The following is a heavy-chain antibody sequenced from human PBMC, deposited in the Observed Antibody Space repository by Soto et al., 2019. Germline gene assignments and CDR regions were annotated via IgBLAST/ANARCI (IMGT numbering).Heavy chain of an antibody. CDR3: RGVYDSSGVYFHH. J-gene: IGHJ1*01. CDR2: ISTSGDTT. D-gene: IGHD3-22*01. CDR1: GFTFSSYT. Sequence: VQVLESGGGLVQPGGSLRLSCAASGFTFSSYTLSWVRQAPGKGLEWVSSISTSGDTTSYADSVKGQFTISRDNSKNTLFLQMNSLRAEDTAVYYCRGVYDSSGVYFHHWGQGTLVTVSS. V-gene: IGHV3-23*01.